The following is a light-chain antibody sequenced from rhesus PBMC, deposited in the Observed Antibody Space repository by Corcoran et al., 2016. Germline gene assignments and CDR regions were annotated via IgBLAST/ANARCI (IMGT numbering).Light chain of an antibody. Sequence: QAALTQPPSVSGSPGQSVSISCTGTNSDIGGYTYVSWYQQHPGKAPKLMISDVTQRPSGVSDRFSGSKSGNTASLTISGLRTEDEADYYCSSYDAISSFYIFGVGTRLTVL. J-gene: IGLJ1*01. CDR2: DVT. CDR3: SSYDAISSFYI. CDR1: NSDIGGYTY. V-gene: IGLV2-23*01.